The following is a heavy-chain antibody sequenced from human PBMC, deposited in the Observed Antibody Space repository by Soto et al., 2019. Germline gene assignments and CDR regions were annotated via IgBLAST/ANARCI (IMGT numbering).Heavy chain of an antibody. CDR2: IYWDDDK. V-gene: IGHV2-5*02. CDR3: VHIISVPEYSSSWYGPYYFDY. D-gene: IGHD6-13*01. CDR1: GFSLSTSGVG. Sequence: SGPTLVNPTQTLTLICTFSGFSLSTSGVGVGWIRQPPGKALEWLALIYWDDDKRYSPSLKSRLTITKDTSKNQVVLTMTNMDPVVTATYYCVHIISVPEYSSSWYGPYYFDYWGQGTLVTVSS. J-gene: IGHJ4*02.